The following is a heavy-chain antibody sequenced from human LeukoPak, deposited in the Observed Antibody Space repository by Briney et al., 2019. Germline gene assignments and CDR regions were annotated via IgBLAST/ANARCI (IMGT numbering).Heavy chain of an antibody. CDR3: ARQPYSSSWYYFDY. CDR2: IYYSGST. J-gene: IGHJ4*02. CDR1: GGSISSSSNY. V-gene: IGHV4-39*01. D-gene: IGHD6-13*01. Sequence: SETLSLTCTVSGGSISSSSNYWGWIRQPPGKGLEWMGSIYYSGSTYYNPSLKRRVTISVDTSKNQFSLKLSSVTAADTAVYYCARQPYSSSWYYFDYWGQGTLVTVSP.